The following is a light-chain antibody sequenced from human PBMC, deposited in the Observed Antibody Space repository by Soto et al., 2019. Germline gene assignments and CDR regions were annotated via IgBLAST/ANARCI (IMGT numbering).Light chain of an antibody. Sequence: EIVLTQSPGTLSLSPGERATLSCRASQSVSSSYLAWYQQKPGQAPRLLIYGASSRATGIPDRFSGSGSGTDFTLTISRLEPEGFAVYYCQQYGSSPPTFGQGTKLEIK. J-gene: IGKJ2*01. V-gene: IGKV3-20*01. CDR1: QSVSSSY. CDR2: GAS. CDR3: QQYGSSPPT.